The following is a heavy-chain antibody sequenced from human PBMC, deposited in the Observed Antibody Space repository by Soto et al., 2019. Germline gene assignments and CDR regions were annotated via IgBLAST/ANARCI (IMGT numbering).Heavy chain of an antibody. CDR2: INHSGST. J-gene: IGHJ5*02. CDR3: ARGGIAAADWFDP. CDR1: GGSFSGYY. Sequence: SGTLSLTCAFDGGSFSGYYWSWICQPPGKGLEWIGEINHSGSTNYNPSLKSRVTISVDTSKNQFSLKLSSVTAADTAVYYCARGGIAAADWFDPWGQGTLVTVSS. V-gene: IGHV4-34*01. D-gene: IGHD6-13*01.